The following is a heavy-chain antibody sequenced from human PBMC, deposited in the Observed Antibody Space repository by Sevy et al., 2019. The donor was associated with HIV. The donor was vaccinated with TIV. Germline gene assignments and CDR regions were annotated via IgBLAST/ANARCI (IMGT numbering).Heavy chain of an antibody. CDR3: AKEGYYGIFTGHHDGGMDV. V-gene: IGHV3-30*02. CDR2: IRYDGNDK. D-gene: IGHD3-9*01. CDR1: GFIFNSQD. J-gene: IGHJ6*02. Sequence: GGSLRLSCLASGFIFNSQDMHWVRQTPGKGLEWAAFIRYDGNDKYYVDSVKSRFTISRDNSKNTLYLQMNSLRAGDSGIYYCAKEGYYGIFTGHHDGGMDVWGQGTTVTVSS.